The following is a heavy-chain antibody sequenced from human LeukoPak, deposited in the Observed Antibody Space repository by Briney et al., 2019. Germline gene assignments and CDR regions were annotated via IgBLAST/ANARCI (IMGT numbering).Heavy chain of an antibody. V-gene: IGHV3-23*01. CDR3: AKDVMTTKRNDAFDI. Sequence: GGSLRLSCAASGFTFSSYTMHWVRQAPGKGLEWVSAISGSGGSTYYADSVKGRFTISRDNSKNTLYLQMNSLRAEDTAVYYCAKDVMTTKRNDAFDIWGQGTMVTVSS. J-gene: IGHJ3*02. CDR1: GFTFSSYT. CDR2: ISGSGGST. D-gene: IGHD3-16*01.